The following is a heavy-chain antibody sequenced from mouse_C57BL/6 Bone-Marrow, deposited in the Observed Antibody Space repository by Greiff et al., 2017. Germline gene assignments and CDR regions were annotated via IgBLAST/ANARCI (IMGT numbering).Heavy chain of an antibody. D-gene: IGHD1-1*01. Sequence: EVKLVESGGGLVQPGGSLSLSCAASGFTFTDYYMSWVRQPPGKALEWLGFIRNKANGYTTEYSASVKGRFTISRDNSQSILYLQMNALGAEDRATYYCARSQVVYFDYWGQGTTLTVSS. V-gene: IGHV7-3*01. CDR2: IRNKANGYTT. J-gene: IGHJ2*01. CDR3: ARSQVVYFDY. CDR1: GFTFTDYY.